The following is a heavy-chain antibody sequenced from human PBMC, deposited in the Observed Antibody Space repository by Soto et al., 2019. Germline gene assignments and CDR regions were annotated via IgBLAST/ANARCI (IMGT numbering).Heavy chain of an antibody. D-gene: IGHD6-13*01. CDR2: IYSGGST. Sequence: PGGSLRLSCAASGFTVSSNYMSWVRQAPEKGLEWVSVIYSGGSTYYADSVKGRFTISSDNSKNTLYLQMNSLRAEDTAVYYCARDGAAAGPYYYYGMDVWGQGTTVTVSS. CDR3: ARDGAAAGPYYYYGMDV. J-gene: IGHJ6*02. CDR1: GFTVSSNY. V-gene: IGHV3-53*01.